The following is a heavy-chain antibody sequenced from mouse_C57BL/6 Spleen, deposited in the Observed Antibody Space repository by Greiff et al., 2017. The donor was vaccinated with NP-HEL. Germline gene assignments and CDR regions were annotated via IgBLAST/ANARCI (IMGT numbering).Heavy chain of an antibody. CDR2: ISSGSSTI. J-gene: IGHJ1*03. V-gene: IGHV5-17*01. CDR3: ARDPVYWYFDV. Sequence: VQLKESGGGLVKPGGSLKLSCAASGFTFSDYGMHWVRQAPEKGLEWVAYISSGSSTIYYADTVKGRFTISRDNAKNTLFLQMTSLRSEDTAMYYCARDPVYWYFDVWGTGTTVTVSS. CDR1: GFTFSDYG.